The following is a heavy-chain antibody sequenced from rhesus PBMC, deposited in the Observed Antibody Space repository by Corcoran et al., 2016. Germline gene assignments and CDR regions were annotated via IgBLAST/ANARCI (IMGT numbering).Heavy chain of an antibody. D-gene: IGHD6-31*01. Sequence: QVQLVLSGAEVKKPGASVKLSCKASGYTFTSYHLNWVKQAPAQVLEWSGWINPGNSKTSYAQKVQDRVTMTGDTSTSTAYMELSSLRSEDTAVYYCTRGHYSSGWRRYFEFWGQGALVTVSS. V-gene: IGHV1S9*01. J-gene: IGHJ1*01. CDR1: GYTFTSYH. CDR2: INPGNSKT. CDR3: TRGHYSSGWRRYFEF.